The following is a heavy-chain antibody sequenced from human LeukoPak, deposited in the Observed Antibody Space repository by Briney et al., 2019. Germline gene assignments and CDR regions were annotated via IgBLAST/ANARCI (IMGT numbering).Heavy chain of an antibody. CDR2: ISTSGSTT. CDR1: GFTFNNYA. J-gene: IGHJ4*02. Sequence: GGSLRPSCAASGFTFNNYAMSWVRQAPGKGLEWVSGISTSGSTTNYADSVKGRFTISRDNSKNTLYLQMNSLRAEDTAVYYCAKEAGYSGYDYPDYWGQGTLVTVSS. CDR3: AKEAGYSGYDYPDY. D-gene: IGHD5-12*01. V-gene: IGHV3-23*05.